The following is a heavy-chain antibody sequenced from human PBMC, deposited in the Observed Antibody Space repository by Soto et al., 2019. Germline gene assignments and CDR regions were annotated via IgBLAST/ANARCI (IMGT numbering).Heavy chain of an antibody. CDR2: IYYTGST. CDR3: ARASNWFDP. CDR1: GVSITSGTYY. J-gene: IGHJ5*02. V-gene: IGHV4-39*07. Sequence: SETLSLTCTVSGVSITSGTYYWGWIRQPPGKGLEWIGTIYYTGSTYYDPSLKSRVTMSVDTSKNQFSLKLSSVTAADTAVYYCARASNWFDPWGQGTLVTVSS.